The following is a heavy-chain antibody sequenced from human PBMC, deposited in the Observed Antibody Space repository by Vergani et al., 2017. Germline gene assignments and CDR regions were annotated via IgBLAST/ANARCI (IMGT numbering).Heavy chain of an antibody. CDR3: AKAHSTYWYFDL. J-gene: IGHJ2*01. CDR1: GFTFSSYG. Sequence: QVQLVESGGGVVQPGRSLRLSCAASGFTFSSYGMHWVRQAPGKGLEWVAVISYDGSNKYYADSVKGRFTISRDNAKNSLYLQMNSLRAEDMALYYCAKAHSTYWYFDLWGRGTLVTVSS. D-gene: IGHD6-13*01. CDR2: ISYDGSNK. V-gene: IGHV3-30*18.